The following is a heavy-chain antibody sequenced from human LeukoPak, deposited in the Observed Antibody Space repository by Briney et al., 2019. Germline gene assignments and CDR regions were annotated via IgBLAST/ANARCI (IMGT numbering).Heavy chain of an antibody. J-gene: IGHJ4*02. CDR1: GFTFSSYG. CDR3: ARRGYSSGWLYFDY. V-gene: IGHV3-33*01. Sequence: PGRSLRLSCAASGFTFSSYGMHWVRQAPGKGLERVAVIWYDGSNKYYADSVKGRFTISRDNSKNTLYLQMNSLRAEDTAVYYCARRGYSSGWLYFDYWGQGTLVTVSS. CDR2: IWYDGSNK. D-gene: IGHD6-19*01.